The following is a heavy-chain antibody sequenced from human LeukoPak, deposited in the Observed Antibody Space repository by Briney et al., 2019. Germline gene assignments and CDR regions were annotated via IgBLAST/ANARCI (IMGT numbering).Heavy chain of an antibody. CDR2: ISAYNGNT. J-gene: IGHJ4*02. V-gene: IGHV1-18*01. Sequence: GASVKVSCKASGYIFRSYGISWVRQAPGQGLEWMGWISAYNGNTKYAQKVQGRVTMTTDTSTSTAYIELRRLRSDDTAVYYCARDTEWEVNPDYFDYWGQGTLVTVSS. D-gene: IGHD1-26*01. CDR3: ARDTEWEVNPDYFDY. CDR1: GYIFRSYG.